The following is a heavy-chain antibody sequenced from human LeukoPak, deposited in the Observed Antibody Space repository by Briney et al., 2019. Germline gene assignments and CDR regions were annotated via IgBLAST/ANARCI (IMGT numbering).Heavy chain of an antibody. V-gene: IGHV4-34*01. D-gene: IGHD3-3*01. Sequence: SETLSLTCAVYGGSFSGYYWSWIRQPPGKGLEWIGEINHSGSTNYNPSLKSRVTISVDTSKNQFSLKLSSVTAADTAVYYCASSTARYDFWSGYSMDVWGKGTTVTVSS. CDR1: GGSFSGYY. CDR3: ASSTARYDFWSGYSMDV. CDR2: INHSGST. J-gene: IGHJ6*03.